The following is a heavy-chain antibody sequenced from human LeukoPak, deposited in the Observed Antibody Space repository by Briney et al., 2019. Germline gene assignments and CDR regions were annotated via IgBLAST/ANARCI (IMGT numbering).Heavy chain of an antibody. J-gene: IGHJ3*02. Sequence: SETLSLTCAVYGGSFSGYYWSWIRQPPGKGLEWIGSIYYSGSTYYNPSLKSRVTISVDTSKNQFSLKLSSVTAADTAVYYCARGVVVDAFDIWGQGTMVTVSS. CDR1: GGSFSGYY. CDR2: IYYSGST. CDR3: ARGVVVDAFDI. V-gene: IGHV4-34*01. D-gene: IGHD2-15*01.